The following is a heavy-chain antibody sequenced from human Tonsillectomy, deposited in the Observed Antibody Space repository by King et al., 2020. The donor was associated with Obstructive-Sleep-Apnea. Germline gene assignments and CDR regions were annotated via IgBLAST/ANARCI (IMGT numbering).Heavy chain of an antibody. D-gene: IGHD3-22*01. CDR1: GFTFDDYA. CDR3: AKDIKYYYDSSGYPRSFDI. J-gene: IGHJ3*02. V-gene: IGHV3-9*01. Sequence: VQLVESGGGLVQPGRSLRLSCAASGFTFDDYAMHWVRLSPGKGLEWVSRISWNSAGIVYADSVKGRFTISRDNAKNSLYLQMNSLRAEDTALYYCAKDIKYYYDSSGYPRSFDIWGQGTMVTVSS. CDR2: ISWNSAGI.